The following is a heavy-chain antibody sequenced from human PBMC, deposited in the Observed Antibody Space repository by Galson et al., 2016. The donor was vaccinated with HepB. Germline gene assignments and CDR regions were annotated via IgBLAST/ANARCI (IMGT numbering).Heavy chain of an antibody. CDR2: VVGSGSKT. D-gene: IGHD3-10*01. J-gene: IGHJ6*02. CDR1: GFVFSAFD. Sequence: LRLSCAASGFVFSAFDMHWVRQAPGRGLEWVSTVVGSGSKTFYADSVKGRFTVSRANSRNTLHLQMIGLRAEDTAVYYCAKRGSSGFVNYYGMDVWGQGTTVTVSS. V-gene: IGHV3-23*01. CDR3: AKRGSSGFVNYYGMDV.